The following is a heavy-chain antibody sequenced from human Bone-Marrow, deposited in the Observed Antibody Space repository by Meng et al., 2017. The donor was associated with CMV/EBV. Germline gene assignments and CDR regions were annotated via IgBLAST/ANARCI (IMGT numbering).Heavy chain of an antibody. Sequence: WGSLRLSCTASGFTFSSYWMHWVRQAPGKGLVWVSRINSDGSSTSYADSVNGRFTIFRDNAKNTLYLQMNSLRAEDTAVYYCARDPRGRARVYYYYGMDVWGQGTTVTVSS. J-gene: IGHJ6*02. CDR2: INSDGSST. CDR3: ARDPRGRARVYYYYGMDV. CDR1: GFTFSSYW. V-gene: IGHV3-74*01. D-gene: IGHD6-13*01.